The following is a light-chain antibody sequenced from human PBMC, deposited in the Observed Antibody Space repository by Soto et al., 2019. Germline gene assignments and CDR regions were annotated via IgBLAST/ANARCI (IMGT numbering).Light chain of an antibody. Sequence: QSALTQPRSVSGSPGQSVTISCTGTSNDVGGYNFVSWYQQHPGKVPKLFIYDVSRRPSVVPDRFSGSKSGNTASLTISGLQAEEDAYYYCSSYAGSYTLVFGGGTKLTVL. CDR2: DVS. V-gene: IGLV2-11*01. J-gene: IGLJ2*01. CDR3: SSYAGSYTLV. CDR1: SNDVGGYNF.